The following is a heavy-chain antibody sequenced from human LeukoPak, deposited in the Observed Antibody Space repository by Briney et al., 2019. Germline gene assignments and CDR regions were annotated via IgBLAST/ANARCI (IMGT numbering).Heavy chain of an antibody. CDR3: SRGLVYSSGYDYGSDV. CDR1: GGSINNYC. J-gene: IGHJ6*04. V-gene: IGHV4-4*07. Sequence: SETRSLTCSVSGGSINNYCWTWIRQSAGSGLEWIGRIYFNGDTSYNPSLKSRITMSVDTSKNQISLELTAVTAADTAVYYCSRGLVYSSGYDYGSDVWGEGTAVTVSS. CDR2: IYFNGDT. D-gene: IGHD6-19*01.